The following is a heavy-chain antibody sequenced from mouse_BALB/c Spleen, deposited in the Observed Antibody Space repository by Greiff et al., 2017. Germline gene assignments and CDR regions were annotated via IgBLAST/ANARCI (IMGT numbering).Heavy chain of an antibody. J-gene: IGHJ1*01. CDR2: IRLKSNNYAT. D-gene: IGHD2-4*01. CDR1: GFTFSNYW. Sequence: EVQGVESGGGLVQPGGSMKLSCVASGFTFSNYWMNWVRQSPEKGLEWVAEIRLKSNNYATHYAESVKGRFTISRDDSKSSVYLQMNNLRAEDTGIYYCTRDDYDPYWYFDVWGAGTTVTVSS. CDR3: TRDDYDPYWYFDV. V-gene: IGHV6-6*02.